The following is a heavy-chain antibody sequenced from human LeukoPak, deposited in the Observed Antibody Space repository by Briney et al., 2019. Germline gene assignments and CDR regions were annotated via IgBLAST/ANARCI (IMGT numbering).Heavy chain of an antibody. CDR2: IYYSGST. CDR1: GGSISSYY. V-gene: IGHV4-59*01. CDR3: ARIDYYGSGSYYPDY. Sequence: SETLSLTCTVSGGSISSYYWSWIRQPPGKGLEWIGYIYYSGSTNYNPSLQSRVTISVDTSKNQFSLKLSSVTAADTAVYYCARIDYYGSGSYYPDYWGQGTLVTVSS. D-gene: IGHD3-10*01. J-gene: IGHJ4*02.